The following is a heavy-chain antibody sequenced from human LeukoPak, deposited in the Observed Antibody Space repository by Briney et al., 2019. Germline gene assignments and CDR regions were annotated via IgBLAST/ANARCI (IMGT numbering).Heavy chain of an antibody. J-gene: IGHJ4*02. CDR1: GGSISSHY. Sequence: SETLSLTCTVSGGSISSHYWSWIRQPPGKGLEWIGYIYYSGSTNYNPSLKSRVTISVDTSKNQFSLELSSVTAADTAVYYCARGGPYCSSTSCYAFDYWGQGTLVTVSS. D-gene: IGHD2-2*01. V-gene: IGHV4-59*11. CDR3: ARGGPYCSSTSCYAFDY. CDR2: IYYSGST.